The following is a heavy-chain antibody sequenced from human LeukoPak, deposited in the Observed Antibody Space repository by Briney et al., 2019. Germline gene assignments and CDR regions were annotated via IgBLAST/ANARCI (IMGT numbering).Heavy chain of an antibody. D-gene: IGHD5-12*01. CDR3: ARSRAYDYHFDN. V-gene: IGHV4-59*01. Sequence: SETLSLTCTVSGGSISSYYWSWIRQPPGKGLEWIGYIFYSGSTNYNPSLKSRVTISVDTSKNQFSLKLTSVTAADTAVYYCARSRAYDYHFDNWGQGTLVTVSS. J-gene: IGHJ4*02. CDR1: GGSISSYY. CDR2: IFYSGST.